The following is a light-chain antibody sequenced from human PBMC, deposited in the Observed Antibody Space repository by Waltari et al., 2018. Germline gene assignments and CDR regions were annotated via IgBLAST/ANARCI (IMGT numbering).Light chain of an antibody. CDR1: NSDVGGYNY. CDR3: SSYAGSSVA. V-gene: IGLV2-11*01. CDR2: YFT. J-gene: IGLJ2*01. Sequence: QSALTQPRSVSGSPGQSVTISCSGSNSDVGGYNYVSWYQQNPGKSPKFMICYFTKRPSGVPVRVSGSKSCNTASLTISGLQAEDEADYYCSSYAGSSVAFGGGTKLTVL.